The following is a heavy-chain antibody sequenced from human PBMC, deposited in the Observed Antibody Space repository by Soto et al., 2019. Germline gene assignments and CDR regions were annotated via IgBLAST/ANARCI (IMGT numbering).Heavy chain of an antibody. CDR3: ARDDYPYYDDSSGYHFDY. Sequence: GGSLRLSCAASGFTFSSYSMNWVRQAPGKGLEWVSSISSSSSYIYYADSVKGRFTISRDNAKNSLYLQMNSLRAEDTAVYYCARDDYPYYDDSSGYHFDYWGQGALVTVS. J-gene: IGHJ4*02. CDR2: ISSSSSYI. CDR1: GFTFSSYS. D-gene: IGHD3-22*01. V-gene: IGHV3-21*01.